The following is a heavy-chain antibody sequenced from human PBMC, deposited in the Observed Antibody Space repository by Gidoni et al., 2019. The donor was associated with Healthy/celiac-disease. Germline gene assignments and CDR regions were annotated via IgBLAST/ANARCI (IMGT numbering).Heavy chain of an antibody. V-gene: IGHV3-23*01. CDR2: ISGRGGST. CDR1: GATVSSYA. J-gene: IGHJ4*02. D-gene: IGHD3-22*01. Sequence: EVQLLESGGGVVQPGGSLRLSCADAGATVSSYAMSWVRQAPGKGLEWVSAISGRGGSTYYADSVKGRFTISRDNSKNTLYLQMNSLRAEDTAVYYCAKDLFRYYYDSSGYYLDYWGQGTLVTVSS. CDR3: AKDLFRYYYDSSGYYLDY.